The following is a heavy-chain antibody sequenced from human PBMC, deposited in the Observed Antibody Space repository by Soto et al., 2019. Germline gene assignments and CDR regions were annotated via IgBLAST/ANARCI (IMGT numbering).Heavy chain of an antibody. CDR3: AKDLLSSGGYYLEN. V-gene: IGHV3-30*18. Sequence: QVQLVESGGGVVQPGRSLRLCCAASGFTFSAYGMHWVRQAPGKGLEWVAVISHDGSDKYYADSAKGRLTVSRDNSRNTLFLQMNSLRAEDTAVYYCAKDLLSSGGYYLENWGQGTLVTVSS. CDR2: ISHDGSDK. CDR1: GFTFSAYG. D-gene: IGHD3-22*01. J-gene: IGHJ4*02.